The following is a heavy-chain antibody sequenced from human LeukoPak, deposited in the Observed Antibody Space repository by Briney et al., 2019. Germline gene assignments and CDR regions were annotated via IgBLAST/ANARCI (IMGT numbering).Heavy chain of an antibody. Sequence: ASVKVSCKASGYTFSNFGISWVRQAPGQGLEWMGWISAYNGNTNYAQKFQGRVTVTTDTSTSTAYMELRTLTSDDTAVYYCARDVPGSIGTTARFDPWGQGTLVTVSS. D-gene: IGHD1-1*01. J-gene: IGHJ5*02. CDR2: ISAYNGNT. CDR1: GYTFSNFG. CDR3: ARDVPGSIGTTARFDP. V-gene: IGHV1-18*01.